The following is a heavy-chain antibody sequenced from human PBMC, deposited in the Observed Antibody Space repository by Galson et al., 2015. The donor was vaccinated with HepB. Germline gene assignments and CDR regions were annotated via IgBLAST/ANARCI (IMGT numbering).Heavy chain of an antibody. CDR1: GYRFTTYY. J-gene: IGHJ4*02. D-gene: IGHD4-17*01. V-gene: IGHV1-46*01. Sequence: SVKVSCKASGYRFTTYYIHWIRQAPGRGLECMGSINPSGGKTAYVLKFQGRVTINSDASSNTVYMELNSLKSEDTALYFCARAYGAYAPFDYWGQGTLITVSS. CDR2: INPSGGKT. CDR3: ARAYGAYAPFDY.